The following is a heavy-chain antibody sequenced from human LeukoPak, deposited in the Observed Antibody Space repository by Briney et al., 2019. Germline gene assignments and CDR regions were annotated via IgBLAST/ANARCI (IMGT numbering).Heavy chain of an antibody. V-gene: IGHV3-64*01. D-gene: IGHD6-13*01. CDR2: ISNNGVTT. Sequence: GGSLRLSCVASGFTFSSNAMHWVRQAPGKGLDYVSGISNNGVTTYYANSVKGRFTISRDNSKNTLYLQMGSLRGEDMAVYYCARGMGSIAAAGTYAFDIWGQGTMVTVSS. CDR1: GFTFSSNA. J-gene: IGHJ3*02. CDR3: ARGMGSIAAAGTYAFDI.